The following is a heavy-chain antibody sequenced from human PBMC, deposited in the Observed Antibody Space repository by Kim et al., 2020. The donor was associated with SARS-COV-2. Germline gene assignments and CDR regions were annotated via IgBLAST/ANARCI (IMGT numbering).Heavy chain of an antibody. D-gene: IGHD2-15*01. CDR3: ARGYCSGGSCYYFDY. Sequence: SETLSLTCTVSVGSISSSSYYWGWIRQPPGKGLEWIGSIYYSGSTYYNPSLKSRVTISVDTSKNQFSLKLSSVTAADTAVYYCARGYCSGGSCYYFDYWG. CDR1: VGSISSSSYY. V-gene: IGHV4-39*07. CDR2: IYYSGST. J-gene: IGHJ4*01.